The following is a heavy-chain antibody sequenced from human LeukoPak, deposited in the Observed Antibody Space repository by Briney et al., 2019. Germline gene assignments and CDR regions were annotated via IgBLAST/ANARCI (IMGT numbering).Heavy chain of an antibody. V-gene: IGHV3-64D*06. Sequence: GGSLRLSCSVSGFSFSSYVLHWVRQAPGKGLESVSGISQNGDNTYYADSVKGRFTISKDNSENTLYLQMNSLRAEDTAVYYCARTKGGPGSTWAFDIWGQGTMVTVSS. CDR2: ISQNGDNT. D-gene: IGHD6-13*01. CDR3: ARTKGGPGSTWAFDI. CDR1: GFSFSSYV. J-gene: IGHJ3*02.